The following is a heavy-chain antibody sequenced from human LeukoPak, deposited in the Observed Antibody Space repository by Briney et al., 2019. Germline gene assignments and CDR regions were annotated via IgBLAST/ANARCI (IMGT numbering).Heavy chain of an antibody. D-gene: IGHD1-26*01. CDR1: GFSFSDFY. Sequence: GGSLRLSCAASGFSFSDFYMSWIRQAPGMGLEWISYIGTRSNPIYYADSVKGRFTISRDDAKNSLYLQMNSLRDEDTAVYFCAREARGSGRDFDYWGQGTLVTVSS. V-gene: IGHV3-11*01. J-gene: IGHJ4*02. CDR3: AREARGSGRDFDY. CDR2: IGTRSNPI.